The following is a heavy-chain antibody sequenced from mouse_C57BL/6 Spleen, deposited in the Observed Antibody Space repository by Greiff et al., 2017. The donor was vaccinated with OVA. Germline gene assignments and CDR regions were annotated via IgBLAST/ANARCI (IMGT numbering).Heavy chain of an antibody. CDR2: IHPNSGST. J-gene: IGHJ4*01. V-gene: IGHV1-64*01. Sequence: QVQLQQPGAELVKPGASVKLSCKASGYTFTSYWMHWVKQRPGQGLEWIGMIHPNSGSTNNNEKFKSKATLTVDKSSSTDYMQLSSLTYEDSAVYYCSREGIATGEGGSYAMDYWGQGTSVTVSS. CDR3: SREGIATGEGGSYAMDY. CDR1: GYTFTSYW.